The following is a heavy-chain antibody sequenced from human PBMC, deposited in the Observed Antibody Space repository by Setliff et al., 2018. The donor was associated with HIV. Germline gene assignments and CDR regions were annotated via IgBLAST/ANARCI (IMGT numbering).Heavy chain of an antibody. CDR1: GASFTDHY. J-gene: IGHJ4*02. CDR3: VRDPGYSSGWSGTTFDY. CDR2: LFHTGDT. V-gene: IGHV4-59*11. Sequence: SETLSLTCIVSGASFTDHYWSWIRQPPGKGLEWIGYLFHTGDTDYNPSLESRVTISVGRSKNQFSLKLRSVFAADTAVYYCVRDPGYSSGWSGTTFDYWGLGTLVTVSS. D-gene: IGHD6-19*01.